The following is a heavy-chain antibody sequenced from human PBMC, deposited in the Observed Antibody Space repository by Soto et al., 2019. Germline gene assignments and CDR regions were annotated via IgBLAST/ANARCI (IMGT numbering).Heavy chain of an antibody. CDR3: ARWGGSSRPYDY. CDR1: GGSISSGGYY. CDR2: IYYTGST. V-gene: IGHV4-31*03. J-gene: IGHJ4*02. D-gene: IGHD6-6*01. Sequence: QVQLQESGPGLVKPSQTLSLTCTVSGGSISSGGYYWSWIRQHPGKGLEWSGYIYYTGSTYYNPPLQSRVNISVDTSKDQFSLKVSSVTAAGTAVYFCARWGGSSRPYDYWGQGTLVTVSS.